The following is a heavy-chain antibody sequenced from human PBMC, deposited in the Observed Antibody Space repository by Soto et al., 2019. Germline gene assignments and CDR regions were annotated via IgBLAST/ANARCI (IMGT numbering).Heavy chain of an antibody. Sequence: SETLSLTCTVSVGSISSSSYYWCWIRQPPVKGLDWIGSIYYSGSTYYNPSLKSRVTISVDTSKNQFSLKLSSVTAADTAVYYCARHVNDYYDSSGYYYAYYYGMDVWGQGTTVTVSS. CDR2: IYYSGST. J-gene: IGHJ6*02. V-gene: IGHV4-39*01. CDR1: VGSISSSSYY. D-gene: IGHD3-22*01. CDR3: ARHVNDYYDSSGYYYAYYYGMDV.